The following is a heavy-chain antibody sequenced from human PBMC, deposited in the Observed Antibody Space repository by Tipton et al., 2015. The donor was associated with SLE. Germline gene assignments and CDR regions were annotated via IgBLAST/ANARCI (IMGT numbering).Heavy chain of an antibody. D-gene: IGHD3-10*01. CDR2: ITGDGSST. V-gene: IGHV3-74*01. J-gene: IGHJ4*02. Sequence: GSLRLSCTGSRVTLGDFAVTWVRQVPGKGLVWVSFITGDGSSTTYADSVKGRFTISRDNARNTLYLQMNSLRGEDTAVYYCVRGGFGSGLDQWGQGTRVTVAS. CDR1: RVTLGDFA. CDR3: VRGGFGSGLDQ.